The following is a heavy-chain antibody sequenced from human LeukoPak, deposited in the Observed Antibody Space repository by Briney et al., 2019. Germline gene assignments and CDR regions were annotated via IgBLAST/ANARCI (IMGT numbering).Heavy chain of an antibody. V-gene: IGHV4-39*07. CDR1: SGSISSDAYY. D-gene: IGHD1-7*01. J-gene: IGHJ4*02. CDR3: AREEFGTACFDS. Sequence: SETLSLTCTVSSGSISSDAYYWGWIRQPPGKGLEWVGSIYHSGSTFYNPSLKGRVTISVDTSKNQFYLKLTSVTAADTAVFFCAREEFGTACFDSWGQGTLVTVSS. CDR2: IYHSGST.